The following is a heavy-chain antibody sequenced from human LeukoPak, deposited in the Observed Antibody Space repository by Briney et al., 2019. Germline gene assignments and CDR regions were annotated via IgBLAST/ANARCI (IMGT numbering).Heavy chain of an antibody. Sequence: PSETLSLTCTVSGGSISSYYWSWIRQPAGKGLEWIGRIYTSGSTNYNPSLKSRVTMSVATSKNQSSLKLSSVTAADTAVYYCARGAYPVLRYFDWSQTYFDYWGQGTLVTVSS. J-gene: IGHJ4*02. CDR3: ARGAYPVLRYFDWSQTYFDY. V-gene: IGHV4-4*07. CDR2: IYTSGST. CDR1: GGSISSYY. D-gene: IGHD3-9*01.